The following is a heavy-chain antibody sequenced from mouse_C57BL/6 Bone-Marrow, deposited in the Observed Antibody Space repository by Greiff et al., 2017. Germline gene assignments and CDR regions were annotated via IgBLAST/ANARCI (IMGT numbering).Heavy chain of an antibody. Sequence: QVQLQQSGAELVRPGASVKLSCKASGYTFTDYYINWVKQRPGQGLEWIARIYPGSGNTYYNEKFKGKATLTAEKSSSTAYMQLSSLTSEASAVYFCARYPHGGSYDWFAYWGQGTLVTVSA. CDR1: GYTFTDYY. D-gene: IGHD1-1*02. CDR2: IYPGSGNT. J-gene: IGHJ3*01. V-gene: IGHV1-76*01. CDR3: ARYPHGGSYDWFAY.